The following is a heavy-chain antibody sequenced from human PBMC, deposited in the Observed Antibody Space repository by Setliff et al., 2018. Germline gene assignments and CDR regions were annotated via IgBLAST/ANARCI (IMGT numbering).Heavy chain of an antibody. Sequence: SETLSLTCTVSGGSISNTFYYWTWIRQPAGKGPEWIGQIYTSWSTNYNPSLKSRVTISLDTSKNQFSLKLSSVTAADTAVYYCARMSGFLYIDVWGKGTTVTVSS. D-gene: IGHD3-3*01. CDR3: ARMSGFLYIDV. V-gene: IGHV4-61*09. CDR1: GGSISNTFYY. J-gene: IGHJ6*03. CDR2: IYTSWST.